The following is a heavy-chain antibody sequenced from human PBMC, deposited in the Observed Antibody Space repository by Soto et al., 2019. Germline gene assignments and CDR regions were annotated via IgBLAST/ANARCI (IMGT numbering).Heavy chain of an antibody. CDR3: SLSDRYYGIDV. Sequence: EVQLLESGGGLVQPGGSLRLSCAASGFTFSSYAMSWVRQAPGKGLEWVSSISTSGGSTYYADSVKDRFTISRDNSNNPLYLQMNSLRAEDTAVYYCSLSDRYYGIDVWGLGTTVTVSS. CDR2: ISTSGGST. CDR1: GFTFSSYA. V-gene: IGHV3-23*01. J-gene: IGHJ6*02.